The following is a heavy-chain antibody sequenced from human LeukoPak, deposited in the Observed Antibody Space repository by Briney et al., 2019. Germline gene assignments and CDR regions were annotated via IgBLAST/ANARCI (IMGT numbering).Heavy chain of an antibody. Sequence: PGGSLRLSCSASGFTFSSYAMNWVRQGPGKGLEWVALISYDGNNKFYADSVKGRFTISRDNSKNTLYLQMNSLRPEDTALFYCARASYYFDSSDSKGAFDIWGQGTVVTVSS. CDR1: GFTFSSYA. CDR3: ARASYYFDSSDSKGAFDI. J-gene: IGHJ3*02. V-gene: IGHV3-30-3*01. CDR2: ISYDGNNK. D-gene: IGHD3-22*01.